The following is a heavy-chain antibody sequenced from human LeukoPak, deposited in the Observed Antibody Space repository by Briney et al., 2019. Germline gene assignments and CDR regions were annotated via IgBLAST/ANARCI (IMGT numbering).Heavy chain of an antibody. D-gene: IGHD1-26*01. CDR2: INPSGGFT. V-gene: IGHV1-46*01. Sequence: ASVKVSCKASGYSFSTHWMHWVRQTPGQGLEWMGIINPSGGFTSYAQKLQGRVTVTRDMSTSTVYMELSNLRSEDTAVYYCARDQSGEWELLSGWWFDPWGQGTLVTVSS. J-gene: IGHJ5*02. CDR1: GYSFSTHW. CDR3: ARDQSGEWELLSGWWFDP.